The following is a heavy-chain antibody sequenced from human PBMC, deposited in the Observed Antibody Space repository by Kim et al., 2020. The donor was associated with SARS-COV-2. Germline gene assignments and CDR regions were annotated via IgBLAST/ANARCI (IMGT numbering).Heavy chain of an antibody. Sequence: SVKVSCKASGGTFSSYAISWVRQAPGQGLEWMGGIIPIFGTANYAQKFQGRVTITADESTSTAYMELSSLRSEDTAVYYCARTGYSSSWHRPYYYGMDVWGQGTTVTVSS. CDR2: IIPIFGTA. J-gene: IGHJ6*02. V-gene: IGHV1-69*13. D-gene: IGHD6-13*01. CDR1: GGTFSSYA. CDR3: ARTGYSSSWHRPYYYGMDV.